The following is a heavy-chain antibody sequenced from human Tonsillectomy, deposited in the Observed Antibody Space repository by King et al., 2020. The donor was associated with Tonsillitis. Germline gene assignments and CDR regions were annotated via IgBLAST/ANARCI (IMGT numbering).Heavy chain of an antibody. CDR3: ASSLGLLSEI. J-gene: IGHJ3*02. CDR2: MNPNSGNT. D-gene: IGHD3-16*02. CDR1: GYTFTSYD. V-gene: IGHV1-8*01. Sequence: VQLVESGAEVKKPGSSVKVSCKASGYTFTSYDINWVRQATGQWLEWMVWMNPNSGNTGYAQKFQGRGTMTRNTSISTAYMNLSSLRSEDTAVYYCASSLGLLSEIWGQGTMVTVSS.